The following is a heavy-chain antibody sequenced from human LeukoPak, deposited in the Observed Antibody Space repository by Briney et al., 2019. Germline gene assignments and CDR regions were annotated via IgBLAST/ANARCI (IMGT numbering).Heavy chain of an antibody. V-gene: IGHV3-30-3*01. Sequence: GSLRLSCAASGFTFSSYAMHWVRQAPGKGLEWVAVISYDGSNKYYADSVKGRFTISRDNAKNSLYLQMNSLRVEDTAMYYCTRGFDVSDYWGQGTVVTVSS. CDR1: GFTFSSYA. D-gene: IGHD5-12*01. CDR2: ISYDGSNK. CDR3: TRGFDVSDY. J-gene: IGHJ4*02.